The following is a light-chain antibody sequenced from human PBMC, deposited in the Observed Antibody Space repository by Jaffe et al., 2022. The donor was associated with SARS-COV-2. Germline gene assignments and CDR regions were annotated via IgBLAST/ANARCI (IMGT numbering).Light chain of an antibody. V-gene: IGKV4-1*01. CDR1: QSVLHTSNNKNY. CDR3: QQFYSTPYT. Sequence: DIVMTQSPDSLAVSLGARATIKCKSSQSVLHTSNNKNYLAWYQQKAGQPPKLLIYWASTRQSGLPDRFSASGSATDFTLTISRLQAEDVAVYYCQQFYSTPYTFGQGTKLEIK. CDR2: WAS. J-gene: IGKJ2*01.